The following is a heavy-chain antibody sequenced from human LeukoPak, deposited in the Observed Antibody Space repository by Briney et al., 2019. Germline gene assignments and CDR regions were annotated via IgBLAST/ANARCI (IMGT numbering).Heavy chain of an antibody. CDR3: AREGAIVVVITTSYYFDY. CDR2: IIPIFGTA. Sequence: SVKVSCKASGGTFSSCAISWVRQAPGQGLEWMGRIIPIFGTANYAQKFQGRVTITTDESTSTAYMELSSLRSEDTAVYYCAREGAIVVVITTSYYFDYWGQGTLVTVSS. J-gene: IGHJ4*02. V-gene: IGHV1-69*05. D-gene: IGHD3-22*01. CDR1: GGTFSSCA.